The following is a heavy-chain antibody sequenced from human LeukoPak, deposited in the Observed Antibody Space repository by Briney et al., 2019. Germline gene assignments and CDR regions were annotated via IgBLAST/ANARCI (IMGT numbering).Heavy chain of an antibody. CDR1: GFTFGDYA. D-gene: IGHD3-22*01. CDR2: IRSKAYGGTT. Sequence: LSGGSLRLSCTASGFTFGDYAMSWVRQAPGKGLEWVGFIRSKAYGGTTEYAASVKGRFTISRDDSKSIAYLQMYSLKTDDTAVYYCTSPYYYDSSGYIFDYWGQGTLVTVSS. J-gene: IGHJ4*02. V-gene: IGHV3-49*04. CDR3: TSPYYYDSSGYIFDY.